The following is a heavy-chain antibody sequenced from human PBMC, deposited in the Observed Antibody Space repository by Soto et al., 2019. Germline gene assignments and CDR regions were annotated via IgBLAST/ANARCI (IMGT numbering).Heavy chain of an antibody. CDR3: AKGRPPFDL. CDR2: ISGAGGST. CDR1: QFTFSYYA. J-gene: IGHJ2*01. V-gene: IGHV3-23*01. Sequence: EVQLLESGGGLVQPGGSLRLSCAASQFTFSYYAMGWVRQAPGKGLEWVSLISGAGGSTNYADSVKGRFAISRDNSENILYLQTNSLSAEDTAVYYCAKGRPPFDLWGRGTLVIVSS. D-gene: IGHD6-6*01.